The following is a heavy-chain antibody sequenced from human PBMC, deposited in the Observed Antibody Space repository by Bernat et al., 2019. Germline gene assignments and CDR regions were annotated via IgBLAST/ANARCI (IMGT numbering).Heavy chain of an antibody. V-gene: IGHV3-9*01. CDR2: ISCNSGSI. CDR3: EKDMGAHGAAAGKDY. J-gene: IGHJ4*02. D-gene: IGHD6-13*01. CDR1: GFTFDDYA. Sequence: EVQLVESGGGLVQPGRSLRLSCAASGFTFDDYAMHWVRQAPGKGLEWVSGISCNSGSIGYADSVKGRFTISSDNAKNSLYLQMNSLRAEDTALYYCEKDMGAHGAAAGKDYWGQGTLVTVSS.